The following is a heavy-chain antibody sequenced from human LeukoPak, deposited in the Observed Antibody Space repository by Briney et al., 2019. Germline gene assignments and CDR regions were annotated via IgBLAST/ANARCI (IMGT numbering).Heavy chain of an antibody. D-gene: IGHD2-2*01. CDR2: INGDESST. Sequence: PGGSLRLSCAASAFTFNTYWMHWVRQVPGRGLEWVSRINGDESSTNYADSVKGRFTISRDNAKNSLYLQMNSLRAEDTALYHCARDRMDCSSTSCSYYFDYWGQGTLVTVSS. CDR1: AFTFNTYW. J-gene: IGHJ4*02. CDR3: ARDRMDCSSTSCSYYFDY. V-gene: IGHV3-74*01.